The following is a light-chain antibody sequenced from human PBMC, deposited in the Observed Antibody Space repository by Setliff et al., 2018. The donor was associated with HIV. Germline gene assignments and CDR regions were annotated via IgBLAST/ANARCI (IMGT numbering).Light chain of an antibody. CDR2: NVN. J-gene: IGLJ1*01. V-gene: IGLV2-14*03. CDR1: RSDVGGYDY. Sequence: QSVLAQPASVSGSPGQSITISCTGTRSDVGGYDYVSWYQHHPGKAPKLIIYNVNKRPSGVSNRLSGSKSGNTASLTISGLQAEDEADYYCTSYTTSSSPYVFGTETKVTV. CDR3: TSYTTSSSPYV.